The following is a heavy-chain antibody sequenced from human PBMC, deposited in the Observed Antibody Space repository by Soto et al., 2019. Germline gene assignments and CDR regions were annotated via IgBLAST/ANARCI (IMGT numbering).Heavy chain of an antibody. CDR2: MNPNSGNT. D-gene: IGHD6-13*01. J-gene: IGHJ4*02. V-gene: IGHV1-8*01. CDR1: GYTLTSYY. Sequence: GASVKVSCKASGYTLTSYYINWVRQATGQGLEWMGWMNPNSGNTGYAQKFQGRVTMTRNTSISTAYMELSSLRASDTAMYFCARHGYSSSWYPDHWGQGTLVTVSS. CDR3: ARHGYSSSWYPDH.